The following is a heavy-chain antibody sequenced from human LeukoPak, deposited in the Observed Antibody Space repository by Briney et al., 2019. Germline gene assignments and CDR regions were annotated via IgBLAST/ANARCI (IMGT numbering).Heavy chain of an antibody. CDR1: GYTFSDYY. V-gene: IGHV1-2*02. J-gene: IGHJ4*02. CDR2: INPNSGGT. D-gene: IGHD3-22*01. Sequence: ASVKVSCKASGYTFSDYYIHWVRQAPGQGPEWMGWINPNSGGTNSAQKFQGRVTMTRDTSISTAYMELRRLRSDDTAVYYCARDERYDSSGYPFDFWGQGTLVTVSS. CDR3: ARDERYDSSGYPFDF.